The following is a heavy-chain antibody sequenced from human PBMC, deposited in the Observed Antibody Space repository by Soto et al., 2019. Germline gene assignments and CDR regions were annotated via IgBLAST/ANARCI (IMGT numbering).Heavy chain of an antibody. CDR3: AKAWRCVEMAAMFTHWVPDY. D-gene: IGHD2-2*01. V-gene: IGHV3-30*18. J-gene: IGHJ4*02. CDR2: ISYDGSNK. Sequence: QVQLVESGGGVVQPGRSLRLSCAASGFTFSSYGMHWVRQAPGKGLEWVAVISYDGSNKYYADSVKGRYTISRNNSKNPLYLRVNSLRAEDTAVYYCAKAWRCVEMAAMFTHWVPDYWGQGPLVTVSA. CDR1: GFTFSSYG.